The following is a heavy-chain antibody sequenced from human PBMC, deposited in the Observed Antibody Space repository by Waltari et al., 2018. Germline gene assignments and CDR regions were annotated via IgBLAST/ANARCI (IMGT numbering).Heavy chain of an antibody. J-gene: IGHJ4*02. D-gene: IGHD1-1*01. Sequence: EVQLVESGGGLIQPGGSLSLSCAVSVFSVTSNYLTGLRQAPGKGLEWVAVLYSGGGTYYTDSVKGRFTISRDNSNNTLDLQMTGLRADDTAVYFCARLKQLVYYFDSWGQGTQVTVSS. CDR1: VFSVTSNY. CDR2: LYSGGGT. V-gene: IGHV3-53*01. CDR3: ARLKQLVYYFDS.